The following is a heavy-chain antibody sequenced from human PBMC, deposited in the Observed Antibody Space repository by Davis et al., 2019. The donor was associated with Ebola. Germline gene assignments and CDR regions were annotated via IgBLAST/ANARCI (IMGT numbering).Heavy chain of an antibody. CDR2: ISYDGSNK. J-gene: IGHJ4*02. V-gene: IGHV3-30*03. D-gene: IGHD3-3*01. Sequence: GESLKISCAASGLKFSDYGMHWVRQAPGKGLEWVAVISYDGSNKYYADSVKGRFTIPRDNSKNTLYLQVNSLRAEDTAVYYCARGATIFGVALADYWGQGTLVTVSS. CDR3: ARGATIFGVALADY. CDR1: GLKFSDYG.